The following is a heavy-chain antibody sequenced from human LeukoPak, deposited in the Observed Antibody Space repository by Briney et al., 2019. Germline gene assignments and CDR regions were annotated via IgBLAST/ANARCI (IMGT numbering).Heavy chain of an antibody. CDR2: ISSSSSYI. CDR3: ARDREYYDFWSGYSLPSDY. D-gene: IGHD3-3*01. Sequence: PGGSLRLSCAASGFTFSSYSMNWVRQAPGKGLEWVSSISSSSSYIYYADSVKGRFTISRDNAKNSLYLQMNSLRAEDTAVNYCARDREYYDFWSGYSLPSDYWGQGTLVTVSS. J-gene: IGHJ4*02. CDR1: GFTFSSYS. V-gene: IGHV3-21*01.